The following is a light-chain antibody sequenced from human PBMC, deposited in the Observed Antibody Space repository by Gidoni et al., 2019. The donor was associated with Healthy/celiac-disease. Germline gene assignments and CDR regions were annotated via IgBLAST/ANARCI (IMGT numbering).Light chain of an antibody. CDR3: NSRDSSGNLV. Sequence: GQTVSMTCQRDSLKSYYAIWYHHKPGQAPVLVIYCKNNRPSWIPDRFSVSSSGNTASFTISVSQAEDEADYYCNSRDSSGNLVLGGGTKLTVL. J-gene: IGLJ2*01. CDR2: CKN. V-gene: IGLV3-19*01. CDR1: SLKSYY.